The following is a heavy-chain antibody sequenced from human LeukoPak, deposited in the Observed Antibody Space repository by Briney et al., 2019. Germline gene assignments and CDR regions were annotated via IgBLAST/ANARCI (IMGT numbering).Heavy chain of an antibody. J-gene: IGHJ4*02. D-gene: IGHD6-13*01. CDR3: ARDRPGGSSLDY. Sequence: SETLSLTCTVSGGSISGDYWSWIRQSPGKGLEWIAYIHSSGSTSYNPSLKSRVTISVDTSKDEFSLKLTSVNAADTAVYYCARDRPGGSSLDYWGQGTLVTVSS. V-gene: IGHV4-59*01. CDR2: IHSSGST. CDR1: GGSISGDY.